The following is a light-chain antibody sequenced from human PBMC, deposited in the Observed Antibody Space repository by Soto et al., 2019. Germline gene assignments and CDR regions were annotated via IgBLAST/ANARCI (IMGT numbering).Light chain of an antibody. CDR2: GAS. J-gene: IGKJ1*01. CDR3: QQYGSSPGT. V-gene: IGKV3-20*01. CDR1: QSVSSSY. Sequence: EIVLTQSPGTLSLSPGERATLSCRASQSVSSSYLAWYQQKPGQAPRLLIYGASSRATGIPDRFRGSGSGQDFTLTISRLEPEDFAVYYCQQYGSSPGTFGQGTKVEIK.